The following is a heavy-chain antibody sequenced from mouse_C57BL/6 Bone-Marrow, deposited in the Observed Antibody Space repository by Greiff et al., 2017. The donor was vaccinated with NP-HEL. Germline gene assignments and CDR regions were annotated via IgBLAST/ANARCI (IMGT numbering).Heavy chain of an antibody. J-gene: IGHJ4*01. Sequence: VHLVESGAELARPGASVKLSCKASGYTFTSYGISWVKQRTGQGLEWIGEIYPRSGNTYYNEKFKGKATLTADKSSSTAYMELRSLTSEDSAVYFCASVVAYYYAMDYWGQGTSVTVSS. CDR1: GYTFTSYG. V-gene: IGHV1-81*01. CDR2: IYPRSGNT. D-gene: IGHD1-1*01. CDR3: ASVVAYYYAMDY.